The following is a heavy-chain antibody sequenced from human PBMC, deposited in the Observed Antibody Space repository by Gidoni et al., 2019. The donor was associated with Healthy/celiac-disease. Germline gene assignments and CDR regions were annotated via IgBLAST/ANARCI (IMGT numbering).Heavy chain of an antibody. CDR3: ARAYGADAFDI. CDR1: GFTVSSNY. CDR2: IYSGGST. Sequence: EVQLVASGGGLVQPGGSLRLSCAASGFTVSSNYMTWVRQAPGKGLEWVSVIYSGGSTYYADSVKGRFTISRDNSKNTLYLQMNSLRAEDTAVYYCARAYGADAFDIWGQGTMVTVSS. J-gene: IGHJ3*02. V-gene: IGHV3-66*01. D-gene: IGHD4-17*01.